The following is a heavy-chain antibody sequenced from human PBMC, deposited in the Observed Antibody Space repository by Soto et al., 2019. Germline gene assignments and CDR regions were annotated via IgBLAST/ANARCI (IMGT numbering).Heavy chain of an antibody. CDR3: AKDRGVQWLLEYYGMDV. CDR1: GFTFSSYG. CDR2: ISYDGSNK. Sequence: GGSLRLSCAASGFTFSSYGMHWVRQAPGKGLEWVAVISYDGSNKYYADTVKGRFTISRDNSKNTLNLQMNNLRDEDTVFFYCAKDRGVQWLLEYYGMDVWGQGTTVTVSS. J-gene: IGHJ6*02. V-gene: IGHV3-30*18. D-gene: IGHD3-22*01.